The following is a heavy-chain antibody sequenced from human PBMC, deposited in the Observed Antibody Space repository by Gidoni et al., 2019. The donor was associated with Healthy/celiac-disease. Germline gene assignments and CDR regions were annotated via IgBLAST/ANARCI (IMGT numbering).Heavy chain of an antibody. Sequence: QVQLVESGGGLVKPGGSLRLSSSASCFTFREYYMSWIRQAPGKGLEWVSYISSSSSYTNYADSVKGRFTISRDNAKNSLYLQMNSLRAEDTAVYYCARALRFDYYYGMDVWGQGTTVTVSS. J-gene: IGHJ6*02. V-gene: IGHV3-11*06. D-gene: IGHD3-10*01. CDR2: ISSSSSYT. CDR1: CFTFREYY. CDR3: ARALRFDYYYGMDV.